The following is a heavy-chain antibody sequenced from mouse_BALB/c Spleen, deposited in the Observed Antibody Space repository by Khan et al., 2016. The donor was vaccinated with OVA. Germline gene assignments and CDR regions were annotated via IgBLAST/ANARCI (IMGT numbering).Heavy chain of an antibody. J-gene: IGHJ1*01. CDR1: GYTFSSYW. V-gene: IGHV1-9*01. CDR3: ARYGNHWYFDV. Sequence: QVQLKQSGAELMKPGASVKISCKATGYTFSSYWIEWIKQRPGHGLEWIGEILPGSDTTNYNEKFKGKATFTAETSSNTAYMQLSSLTSEDSAVYYCARYGNHWYFDVWGAGTTVTVSS. CDR2: ILPGSDTT. D-gene: IGHD2-1*01.